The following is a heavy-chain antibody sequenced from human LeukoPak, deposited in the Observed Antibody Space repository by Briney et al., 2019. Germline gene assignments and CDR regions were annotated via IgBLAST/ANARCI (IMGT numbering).Heavy chain of an antibody. CDR3: ARASVVYYDSSGPPYFDY. Sequence: ASVKVSCKASGYTFTGYYMHWVRQAPGQGLEWMGWINPNSGGTNYAQKFQGRVTMTRDTSTSTVYMELSSLRSEDTAVYYCARASVVYYDSSGPPYFDYWGQGTLVTVSS. CDR1: GYTFTGYY. J-gene: IGHJ4*02. CDR2: INPNSGGT. D-gene: IGHD3-22*01. V-gene: IGHV1-2*02.